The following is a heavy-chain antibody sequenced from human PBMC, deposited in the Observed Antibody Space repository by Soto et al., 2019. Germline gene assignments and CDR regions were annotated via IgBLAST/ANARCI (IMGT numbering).Heavy chain of an antibody. J-gene: IGHJ5*02. CDR2: ISSSSSYT. Sequence: PVGSLRLSCAASGFTFSDYYMSWIRQAPGKGLEWVSYISSSSSYTNYADSVKGRFTISRDNAKNSLYLQMNSLRAEDTAVYYCARTRTERWFDPWGQGTLVTVSS. CDR3: ARTRTERWFDP. D-gene: IGHD1-1*01. V-gene: IGHV3-11*06. CDR1: GFTFSDYY.